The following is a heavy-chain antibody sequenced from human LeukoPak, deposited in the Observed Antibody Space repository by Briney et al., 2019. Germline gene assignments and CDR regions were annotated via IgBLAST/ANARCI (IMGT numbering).Heavy chain of an antibody. D-gene: IGHD6-19*01. V-gene: IGHV3-33*01. Sequence: GGSLRLSCATSGFIFPDFGIHWVRQAPGKGLEWVAVTWSDGSDNYSDSVKGRFTISRDNSKEAVSLQMNSLRAGDTAVYYCARDAGGGSGWIDTWGQGILVAVSS. CDR2: TWSDGSDN. CDR3: ARDAGGGSGWIDT. J-gene: IGHJ4*02. CDR1: GFIFPDFG.